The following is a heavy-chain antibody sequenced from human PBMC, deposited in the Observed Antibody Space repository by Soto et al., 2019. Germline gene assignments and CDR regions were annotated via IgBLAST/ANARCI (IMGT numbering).Heavy chain of an antibody. CDR2: FDPEDGET. D-gene: IGHD6-13*01. V-gene: IGHV1-24*01. CDR1: GYTLTELS. CDR3: ARAKQQLVHDAFDI. J-gene: IGHJ3*02. Sequence: ASVKVSCKVSGYTLTELSMHWVRQAPGKGLEWMGGFDPEDGETIYAQKFQGRVTMTEDTSTDTAYMELSRLRYDDTAVYYCARAKQQLVHDAFDIWGQGTMVTVSS.